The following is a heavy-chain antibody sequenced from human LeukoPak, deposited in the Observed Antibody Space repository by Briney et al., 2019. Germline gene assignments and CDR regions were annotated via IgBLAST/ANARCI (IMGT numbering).Heavy chain of an antibody. V-gene: IGHV3-13*01. Sequence: GGSLRLSCAASGFTFSSYDMYWVRQAAGKGLEWVSAIGTAGDTYYPGSVKGRFTISRENAKNSLYLQMNSLRVGDTAVYYCVRGPYCSGGSCYGHFDYWGQGTLVTASS. J-gene: IGHJ4*02. D-gene: IGHD2-15*01. CDR1: GFTFSSYD. CDR2: IGTAGDT. CDR3: VRGPYCSGGSCYGHFDY.